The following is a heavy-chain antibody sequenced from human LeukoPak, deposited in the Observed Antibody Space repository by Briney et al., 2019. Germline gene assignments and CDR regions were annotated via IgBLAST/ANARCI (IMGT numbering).Heavy chain of an antibody. J-gene: IGHJ4*02. Sequence: PGGSLRLSCPPSGFTFSNYSMTWVRQAPGTGMGWDSVIYTGGSTYSPDSVTGRFTISRDNSKNTLYLQMNSLRAEDTAVYYCARDDVFSWGQGTLVTVSS. V-gene: IGHV3-53*01. CDR2: IYTGGST. CDR1: GFTFSNYS. CDR3: ARDDVFS. D-gene: IGHD2-21*01.